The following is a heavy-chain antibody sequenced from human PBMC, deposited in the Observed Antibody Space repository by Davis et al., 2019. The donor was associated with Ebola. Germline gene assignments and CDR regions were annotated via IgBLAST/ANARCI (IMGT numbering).Heavy chain of an antibody. V-gene: IGHV3-7*01. J-gene: IGHJ6*04. CDR1: GFTFSSYW. Sequence: GESLKISCAASGFTFSSYWMSWVRQAPGKGLEWVANIKQDGSEKYYVDSVKGRFTISRDNAKNSLYLQMNSLRAEDTAVYYCARDPSGMDVWGKGTTVTVSS. CDR3: ARDPSGMDV. CDR2: IKQDGSEK.